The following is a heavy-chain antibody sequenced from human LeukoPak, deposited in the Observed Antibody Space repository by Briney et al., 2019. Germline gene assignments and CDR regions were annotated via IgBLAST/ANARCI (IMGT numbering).Heavy chain of an antibody. Sequence: GGSLRLSCAASGFTFSSHWMHWVRQAPGKGLVWVSRINSDGSSTSYADSVKGRFTISRDNAKNTLYLQMNSLRAEDTAVYYCAKGYYYGSGSYDYWGQGTLVTVSS. V-gene: IGHV3-74*01. CDR1: GFTFSSHW. CDR2: INSDGSST. D-gene: IGHD3-10*01. J-gene: IGHJ4*02. CDR3: AKGYYYGSGSYDY.